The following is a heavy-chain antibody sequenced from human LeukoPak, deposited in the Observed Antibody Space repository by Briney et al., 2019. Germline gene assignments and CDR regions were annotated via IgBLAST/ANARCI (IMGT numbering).Heavy chain of an antibody. V-gene: IGHV3-30*18. J-gene: IGHJ4*02. CDR3: AKTQTNRYYYFDY. CDR2: VSYDGSDK. CDR1: GFTFTTYG. D-gene: IGHD1-26*01. Sequence: GGSLRLSCAASGFTFTTYGMHWVRQAPGKGLEWVAIVSYDGSDKYYADSVKGRFTISRDNSKNTLYLQMNSLRPEDTAVYYCAKTQTNRYYYFDYWGQGTLVTVSS.